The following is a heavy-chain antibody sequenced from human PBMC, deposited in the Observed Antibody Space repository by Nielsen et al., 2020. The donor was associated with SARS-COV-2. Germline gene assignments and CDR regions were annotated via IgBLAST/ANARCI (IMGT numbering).Heavy chain of an antibody. CDR1: GGSISSYY. Sequence: SETLSLTCTVSGGSISSYYWSWIRQPPGKGLEWIGYIYYSGSTNYNPSLKSRVTISVDTSKNQFSLKLSSVTAADTAVYYCAREGGTGTKNWFDPWGQGTLVTVSS. CDR3: AREGGTGTKNWFDP. D-gene: IGHD1-7*01. V-gene: IGHV4-59*01. J-gene: IGHJ5*02. CDR2: IYYSGST.